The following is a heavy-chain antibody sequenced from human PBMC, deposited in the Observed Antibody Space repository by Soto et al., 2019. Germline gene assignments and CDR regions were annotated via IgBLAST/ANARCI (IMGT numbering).Heavy chain of an antibody. V-gene: IGHV3-33*01. J-gene: IGHJ4*02. CDR1: GFTFSSYG. Sequence: GGSLRLSCAASGFTFSSYGMHWVRQAPGKGLEWVAVIWYDGSNKYYADSVKGRFTIYRDNSKNTLYLQMNSLRAEDTAVYYCARDRIAAHYLDYGGQGTLGTVSS. D-gene: IGHD6-6*01. CDR2: IWYDGSNK. CDR3: ARDRIAAHYLDY.